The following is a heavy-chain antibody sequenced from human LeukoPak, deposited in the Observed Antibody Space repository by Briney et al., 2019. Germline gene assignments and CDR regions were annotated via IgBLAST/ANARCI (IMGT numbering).Heavy chain of an antibody. CDR1: GGSFSGYY. V-gene: IGHV4-34*01. CDR2: INHSGST. J-gene: IGHJ6*03. Sequence: SETLSLTCAVHGGSFSGYYWSWIRQPPGKGLEWIGEINHSGSTNYNPSLKSRVTISVDTSKNQFSLKLSSVTAADTAVYYCARLLRGYYHYYYMDVWGKGTTVTVSS. D-gene: IGHD3-10*01. CDR3: ARLLRGYYHYYYMDV.